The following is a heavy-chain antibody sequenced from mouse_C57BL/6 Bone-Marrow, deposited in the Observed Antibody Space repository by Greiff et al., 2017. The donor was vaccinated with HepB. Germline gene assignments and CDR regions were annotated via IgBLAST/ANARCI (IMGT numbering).Heavy chain of an antibody. CDR1: GYTFTDYE. J-gene: IGHJ2*01. Sequence: VKLQQSGAELVRPGASVTLSCKASGYTFTDYEMHWVKQTPVHGLEWIGAIDPETGGTAYNQKFKGKAILTADKSSSTAYMELRSLTSEDSAVYYCTEVNDYWGQGTTLTVSS. D-gene: IGHD2-2*01. CDR3: TEVNDY. V-gene: IGHV1-15*01. CDR2: IDPETGGT.